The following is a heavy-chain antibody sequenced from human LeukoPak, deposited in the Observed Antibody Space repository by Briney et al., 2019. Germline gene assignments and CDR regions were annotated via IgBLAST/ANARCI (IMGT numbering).Heavy chain of an antibody. CDR2: INSDGSST. CDR1: GFSFSSYW. Sequence: GGSLRLSCAASGFSFSSYWMHWVRQGPGKGLVWVSRINSDGSSTNYADSVKGRFTISRDNAKNTLYLQMNSLSAEDTAVYYCARISQHSGSYYSYFEYWGQGTLVTVSS. J-gene: IGHJ4*02. V-gene: IGHV3-74*01. CDR3: ARISQHSGSYYSYFEY. D-gene: IGHD3-10*01.